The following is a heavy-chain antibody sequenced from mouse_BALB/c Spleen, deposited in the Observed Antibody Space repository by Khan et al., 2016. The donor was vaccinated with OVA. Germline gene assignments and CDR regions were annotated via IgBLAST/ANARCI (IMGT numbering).Heavy chain of an antibody. Sequence: QVKLQQSGAELAKPGASVKMSCKASGYTFTSYWMHWIKQRPGQGLEWIGYINPTSGYTDYNQKFKDKATLTADKSSSTAYMQLSSLTSDDSAVYYRARERIDNWGQGTALTVSA. V-gene: IGHV1-7*01. CDR3: ARERIDN. CDR1: GYTFTSYW. CDR2: INPTSGYT. J-gene: IGHJ2*01.